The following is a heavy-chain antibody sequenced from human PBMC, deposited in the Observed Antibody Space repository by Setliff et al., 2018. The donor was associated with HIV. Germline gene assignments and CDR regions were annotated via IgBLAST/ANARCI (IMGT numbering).Heavy chain of an antibody. J-gene: IGHJ6*03. CDR3: ARDSVNYYDSSGYYYYYYYMDV. V-gene: IGHV4-34*01. CDR1: GGSFSGYY. CDR2: ITHSGST. Sequence: SETLSLTCAVYGGSFSGYYWTWIRQPPGKGLEWIGEITHSGSTNYNPSLETRVTISVDTSKNQFSLKLSSVTAADTAVYYCARDSVNYYDSSGYYYYYYYMDVWGKGTTVTVS. D-gene: IGHD3-22*01.